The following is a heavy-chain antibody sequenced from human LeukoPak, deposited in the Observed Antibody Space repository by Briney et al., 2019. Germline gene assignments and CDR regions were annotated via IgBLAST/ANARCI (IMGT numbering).Heavy chain of an antibody. Sequence: PGGSLRLSCAASGFTFSSYGMSWVRQAPGKELEWVSVISGSGTNTDYADSVKGRFTISRDNSKNTLYVQMNSLRAEDTAVYYCAKGSRPVVAATFFHYWGQGTLVTVSS. D-gene: IGHD2-15*01. CDR2: ISGSGTNT. CDR3: AKGSRPVVAATFFHY. V-gene: IGHV3-23*01. J-gene: IGHJ4*02. CDR1: GFTFSSYG.